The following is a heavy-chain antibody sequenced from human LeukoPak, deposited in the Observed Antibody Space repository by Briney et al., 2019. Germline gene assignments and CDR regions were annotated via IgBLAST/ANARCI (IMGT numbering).Heavy chain of an antibody. V-gene: IGHV4-39*07. Sequence: SETLSLTCTVSGGSISSSNYYWGWIRQPPGKGLEWIGYISYSGSTYYNPSLKSRVTISVDTSKNQFSLKLSSVTAADTAVYYCARGRGYSSGWIQQMNYYYYMDVWGKGTTVTVSS. D-gene: IGHD6-19*01. J-gene: IGHJ6*03. CDR3: ARGRGYSSGWIQQMNYYYYMDV. CDR2: ISYSGST. CDR1: GGSISSSNYY.